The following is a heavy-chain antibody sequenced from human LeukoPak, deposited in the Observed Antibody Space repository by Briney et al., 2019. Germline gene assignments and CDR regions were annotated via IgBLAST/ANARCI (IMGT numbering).Heavy chain of an antibody. V-gene: IGHV4-59*01. Sequence: SETLSLTCTVSGDSIISYYWSWIRQPPGKGLEWVGYIYYSGSTNYNPSLKSRVTMSVDTSMNQFSLKLRYVTAAATAVYYCARGPPSSWFHWLDPWGQGTLVTVSS. J-gene: IGHJ5*02. D-gene: IGHD6-13*01. CDR1: GDSIISYY. CDR3: ARGPPSSWFHWLDP. CDR2: IYYSGST.